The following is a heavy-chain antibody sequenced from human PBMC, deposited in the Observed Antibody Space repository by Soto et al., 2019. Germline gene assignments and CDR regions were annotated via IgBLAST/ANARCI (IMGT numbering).Heavy chain of an antibody. V-gene: IGHV2-26*01. CDR3: ARITPVDYYYGMDV. CDR2: IFSNDEK. Sequence: QVTLKESGPVLVKPTETLTLTCTVSGFSLSNARMGVSWIRQPPGKALEWLAHIFSNDEKSYSTSLKSRLTLSKDTSKSQVVLTMTNMDPVDTATYYCARITPVDYYYGMDVWGQGTTVTVSS. J-gene: IGHJ6*02. CDR1: GFSLSNARMG.